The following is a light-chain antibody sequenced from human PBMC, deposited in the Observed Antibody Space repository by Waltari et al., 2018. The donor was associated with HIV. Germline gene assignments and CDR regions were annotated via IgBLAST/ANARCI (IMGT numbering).Light chain of an antibody. CDR2: GEN. CDR1: SLRTYC. Sequence: SSELTQDPAVSVALGQTVRITCQGDSLRTYCASWYQQRPGQAPVLVIFGENNRPSGIPDRFSGSSSGNTASLTITGAQAEDEADYYCHCRDSSGNHLVFGGGTSLTVL. CDR3: HCRDSSGNHLV. J-gene: IGLJ3*02. V-gene: IGLV3-19*01.